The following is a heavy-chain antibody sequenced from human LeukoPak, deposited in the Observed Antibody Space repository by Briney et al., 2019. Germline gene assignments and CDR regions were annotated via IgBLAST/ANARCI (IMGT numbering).Heavy chain of an antibody. CDR3: AREFWSGYWDY. CDR2: ISYDGSNK. D-gene: IGHD3-3*01. J-gene: IGHJ4*02. V-gene: IGHV3-30*04. CDR1: GSTFSSYA. Sequence: GRSLRLSCAASGSTFSSYAMHWVRQAPGKGLEWVAVISYDGSNKYYADSVKGRFTISRDNSKNTLYLQMNSLRAEDAAVYYCAREFWSGYWDYWGQGTLVTVSS.